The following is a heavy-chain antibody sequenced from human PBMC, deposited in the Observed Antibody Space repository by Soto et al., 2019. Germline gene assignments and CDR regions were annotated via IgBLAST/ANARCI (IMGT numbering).Heavy chain of an antibody. CDR2: FNPIGGST. Sequence: QEQLVQSGGEVKKPGDSVTVSCRPPESTFDTYYTHWVRQAPGQGLEWMGIFNPIGGSTRNAQKFQGRLKMTRDTSARTVYMQLSSLTSEDTAVYYCATSPFQGGDTYFAAWGQGTLVAVSS. CDR3: ATSPFQGGDTYFAA. CDR1: ESTFDTYY. D-gene: IGHD3-16*01. J-gene: IGHJ5*02. V-gene: IGHV1-46*02.